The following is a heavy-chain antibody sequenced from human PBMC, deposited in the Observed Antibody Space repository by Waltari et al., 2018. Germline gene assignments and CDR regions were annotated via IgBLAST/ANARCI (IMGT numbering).Heavy chain of an antibody. CDR2: IRSRTKGDAT. J-gene: IGHJ4*02. CDR3: IRPFEMGID. CDR1: GLLFSDYA. Sequence: EVQLVESGGALVQPGGSRTLSCAAPGLLFSDYAMPRVRQASGKGLAWVARIRSRTKGDATAYAESVQGRFTISRDDSKNTAYLEMNSLKTDDTAVYYCIRPFEMGIDWGQGTLVTVSS. D-gene: IGHD7-27*01. V-gene: IGHV3-73*01.